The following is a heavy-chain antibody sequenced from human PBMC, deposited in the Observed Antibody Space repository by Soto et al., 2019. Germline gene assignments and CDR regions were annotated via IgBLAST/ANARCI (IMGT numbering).Heavy chain of an antibody. CDR2: ISAYNGNT. Sequence: ASVKVSCKASGYTFTSYGISWARQAPGQGLEWMGWISAYNGNTNYAQKLQGRVTMTTDTSTSTAYMELRSLRSDDTAVYYCARHDSSGWYFGLDLWGQGTTVTVSS. J-gene: IGHJ6*02. V-gene: IGHV1-18*04. CDR3: ARHDSSGWYFGLDL. CDR1: GYTFTSYG. D-gene: IGHD3-22*01.